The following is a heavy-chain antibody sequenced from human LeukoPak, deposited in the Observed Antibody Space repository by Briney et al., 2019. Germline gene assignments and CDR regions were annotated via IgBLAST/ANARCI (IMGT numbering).Heavy chain of an antibody. CDR3: ARVKEASAFDA. CDR1: GFPFSIYS. V-gene: IGHV3-21*01. D-gene: IGHD5-12*01. CDR2: ISSSSKYI. Sequence: GGSLRLSCAASGFPFSIYSMNWVRQAPGKGLEWVSSISSSSKYIYQADSLKGRFTISRDNAKNSLYLQMNSLRAEDTAVYYCARVKEASAFDAWGQGTMVTVSS. J-gene: IGHJ3*01.